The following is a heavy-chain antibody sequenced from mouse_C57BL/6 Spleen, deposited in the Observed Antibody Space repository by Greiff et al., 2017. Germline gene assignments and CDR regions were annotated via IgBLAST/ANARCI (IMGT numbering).Heavy chain of an antibody. CDR2: IYPGDGAT. V-gene: IGHV1-82*01. Sequence: QVQLQQSGPELVKPGASVKISCKASGYAFSSSWMNWVKQRPGKGLEWIGRIYPGDGATNYNGKFKGKATLTADKSSSTAYMQLSSLTSEDSAVYFCARDDYGDYYAMDYWGQGTSVTVSS. CDR1: GYAFSSSW. J-gene: IGHJ4*01. D-gene: IGHD2-4*01. CDR3: ARDDYGDYYAMDY.